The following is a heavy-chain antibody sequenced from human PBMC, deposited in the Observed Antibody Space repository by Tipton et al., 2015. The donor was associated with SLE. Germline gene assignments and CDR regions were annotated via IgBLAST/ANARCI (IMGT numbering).Heavy chain of an antibody. J-gene: IGHJ4*02. CDR2: IYYGGST. D-gene: IGHD4-23*01. V-gene: IGHV4-39*01. Sequence: TLSLTCTVSGGSITNTIYYWGWIRQPPGKGLEWIGTIYYGGSTYYNPSLMSRVTISVDTSKNQLSLKLISVTAADTAVYYCASPIGGNEHHFDYWGQGTLVTVSS. CDR1: GGSITNTIYY. CDR3: ASPIGGNEHHFDY.